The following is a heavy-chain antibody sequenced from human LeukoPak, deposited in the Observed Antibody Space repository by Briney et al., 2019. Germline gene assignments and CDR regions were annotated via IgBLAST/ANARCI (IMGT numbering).Heavy chain of an antibody. J-gene: IGHJ4*02. CDR3: ARGGSSWYDY. CDR1: EYTFTNYA. V-gene: IGHV7-4-1*02. D-gene: IGHD6-13*01. CDR2: INTNTGNP. Sequence: GASVKVSCKASEYTFTNYAMNWVRQAPGQGLEWMGSINTNTGNPTYAQGFTGRFVFSLDTSVSTAYLQISSLKAEDTAIYYCARGGSSWYDYWGQGTLVTVSS.